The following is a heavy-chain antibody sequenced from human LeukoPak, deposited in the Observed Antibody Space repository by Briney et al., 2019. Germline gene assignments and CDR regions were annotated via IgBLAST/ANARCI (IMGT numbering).Heavy chain of an antibody. CDR1: GGSISSRSYY. CDR2: INHSGST. D-gene: IGHD3-22*01. V-gene: IGHV4-39*07. Sequence: PSETLSLTCTVSGGSISSRSYYWTWIRQPPGKGLEWIGEINHSGSTNYNPSLKSRVTISADTSKNQFSLKLSSVTAADTAVYYCAREYYDSTGYYRYWGQGTLVTVSS. J-gene: IGHJ4*02. CDR3: AREYYDSTGYYRY.